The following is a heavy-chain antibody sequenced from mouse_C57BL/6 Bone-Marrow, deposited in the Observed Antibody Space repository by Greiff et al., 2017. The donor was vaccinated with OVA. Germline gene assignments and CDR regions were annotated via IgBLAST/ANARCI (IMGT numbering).Heavy chain of an antibody. CDR3: AKIYYDYGSAMDY. Sequence: EVQLQQSGPGLVKPSQSLSLTCSVTGYSITSGYYWNWIRQFPGNKLEWMGYISYDGSNNYNPSLKNRISITRDTSKNQFFLKLNSVTTEDTATYYCAKIYYDYGSAMDYWGQGTSVTVSS. D-gene: IGHD2-4*01. V-gene: IGHV3-6*01. CDR1: GYSITSGYY. J-gene: IGHJ4*01. CDR2: ISYDGSN.